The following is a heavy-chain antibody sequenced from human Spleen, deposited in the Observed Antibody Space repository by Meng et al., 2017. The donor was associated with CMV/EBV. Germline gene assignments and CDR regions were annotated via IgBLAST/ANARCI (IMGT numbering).Heavy chain of an antibody. V-gene: IGHV1-18*01. J-gene: IGHJ4*02. CDR3: ARDKVAGGYCSTTTCPQIFTY. Sequence: TRDGMGWGRAAPGQGLEWMGWISVHNGNTNYAQKFQGRVSMTADTSTNTAYMELRSLRSDDTAVYYCARDKVAGGYCSTTTCPQIFTYWGQGTLVTVSS. CDR1: TRDG. CDR2: ISVHNGNT. D-gene: IGHD2-2*01.